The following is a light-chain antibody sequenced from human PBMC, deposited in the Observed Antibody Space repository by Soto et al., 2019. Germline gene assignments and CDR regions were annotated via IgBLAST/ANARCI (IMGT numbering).Light chain of an antibody. Sequence: QSVLTQPASVSGSPGQSITISCTGTSSDVGGYKYVSWYQLHPGKAPKLMIYDVSNRPPGVSNRFSGSKSGNTASLTISGLQAEDEADYYCCSYTSISTYMFGTGTKLTVL. CDR3: CSYTSISTYM. J-gene: IGLJ1*01. CDR2: DVS. CDR1: SSDVGGYKY. V-gene: IGLV2-14*03.